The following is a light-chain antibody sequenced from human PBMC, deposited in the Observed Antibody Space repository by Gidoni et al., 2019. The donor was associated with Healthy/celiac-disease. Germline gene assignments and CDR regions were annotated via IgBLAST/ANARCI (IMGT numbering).Light chain of an antibody. CDR3: QQTSTFALT. J-gene: IGKJ4*01. CDR1: QGFSNR. Sequence: DIQMTQSPSSVSASVGDRVSLTCRASQGFSNRLVWYQQKPGQAPKLLVSASSSLQSGVPSMFSGSVSGADFTLTISSLQPEDFATYCCQQTSTFALTFGGXTKVEIK. CDR2: ASS. V-gene: IGKV1-12*01.